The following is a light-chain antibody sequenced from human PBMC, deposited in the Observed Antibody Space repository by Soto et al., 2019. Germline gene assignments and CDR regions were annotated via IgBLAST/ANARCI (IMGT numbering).Light chain of an antibody. Sequence: QSALTQPASVSGSPGQSTTISCTGTISGVGRYNLVSWYQQHPGKAPKLMVYEGSKRPSGVSTRFSGSKSGNTASLTISGLQADDEADYYCCSYASSSTYVFGTGTKVTVL. V-gene: IGLV2-23*01. J-gene: IGLJ1*01. CDR3: CSYASSSTYV. CDR1: ISGVGRYNL. CDR2: EGS.